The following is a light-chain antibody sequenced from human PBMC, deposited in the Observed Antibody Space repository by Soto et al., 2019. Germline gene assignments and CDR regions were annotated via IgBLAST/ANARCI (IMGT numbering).Light chain of an antibody. J-gene: IGKJ4*01. Sequence: DIVLTQSPDSLPVSLGERATINCKSSQSLLSSRDNKNYFAWYQEKQGQPPKLLISWASTRESGVPDRISGSGSGTDFTLTISSLQAEDVAVYYCHQYYGAPLTFGGGTKVEIK. CDR2: WAS. V-gene: IGKV4-1*01. CDR3: HQYYGAPLT. CDR1: QSLLSSRDNKNY.